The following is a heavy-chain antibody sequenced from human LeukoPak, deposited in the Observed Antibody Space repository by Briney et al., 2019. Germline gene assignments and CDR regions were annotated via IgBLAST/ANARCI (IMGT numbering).Heavy chain of an antibody. CDR1: GGSISSDN. CDR2: ISSSSSYI. V-gene: IGHV3-21*01. Sequence: GTLSLTCAVSGGSISSDNWWSWVRQPPGKGLEWVSSISSSSSYIYYADSVKGRFTISRDNAKNSLYLQMNSLRAEDTAVYYCARDGGITLVRGVIMGDYYYYYMDVWGRGTTVTVSS. D-gene: IGHD3-10*01. CDR3: ARDGGITLVRGVIMGDYYYYYMDV. J-gene: IGHJ6*03.